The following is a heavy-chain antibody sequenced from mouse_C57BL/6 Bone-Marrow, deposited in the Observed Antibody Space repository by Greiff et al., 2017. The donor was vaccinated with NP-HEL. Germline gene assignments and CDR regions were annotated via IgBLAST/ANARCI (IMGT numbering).Heavy chain of an antibody. D-gene: IGHD3-2*02. J-gene: IGHJ3*01. CDR1: GFTFSDYY. CDR3: ARQAAQAFSWFAY. CDR2: ISNGGGST. V-gene: IGHV5-12*01. Sequence: EVKLVESGGGLVQPGGSLKLSCAASGFTFSDYYMYWVRQTPEKRLEWVAYISNGGGSTYYPDTVKGRFTISSDNAKNTLYLQMSRLKSEDTSMYYCARQAAQAFSWFAYWGQGTLVTVSA.